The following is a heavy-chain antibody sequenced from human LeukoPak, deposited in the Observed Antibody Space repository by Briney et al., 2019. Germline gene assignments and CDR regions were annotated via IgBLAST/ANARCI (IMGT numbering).Heavy chain of an antibody. CDR2: VYYSGST. D-gene: IGHD3-10*01. J-gene: IGHJ4*02. CDR3: ARVGYFASGNFYNDRGGFDY. V-gene: IGHV4-59*01. Sequence: PSETLSLTCTVSGGSISNYYWSWVRQPPGEGLEWIGYVYYSGSTNYNPSLRSRVTISADTSKNQFSLKLSSVTAADTAVYYCARVGYFASGNFYNDRGGFDYWGQGTLVTVSS. CDR1: GGSISNYY.